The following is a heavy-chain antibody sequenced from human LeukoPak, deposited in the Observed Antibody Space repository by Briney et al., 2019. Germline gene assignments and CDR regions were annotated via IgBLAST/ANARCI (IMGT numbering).Heavy chain of an antibody. CDR3: ARGPIAAAGDY. J-gene: IGHJ4*02. V-gene: IGHV1-18*01. CDR2: INTNNGNT. CDR1: GYIFTNYG. D-gene: IGHD6-13*01. Sequence: ASVKVSCKASGYIFTNYGLTWVRQAPGQELEWMGWINTNNGNTNYAQKFQGRVTMTTDTSTTTAYLELRSLRSDDTAVYYCARGPIAAAGDYWGQGTLVTVSS.